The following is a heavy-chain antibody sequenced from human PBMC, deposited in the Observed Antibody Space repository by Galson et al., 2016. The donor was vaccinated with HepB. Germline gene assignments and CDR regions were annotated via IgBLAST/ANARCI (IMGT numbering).Heavy chain of an antibody. Sequence: SLRLSCAASGFTFSSYAMSWVRLAPGKGLEWVPGISGRGGSTYYADSVEGRFTISRDNSKNTLYLQMKSLRAEDTAVYYCAKSLLGVTLVSYYYGMDVWGQGTTVTVSS. CDR2: ISGRGGST. J-gene: IGHJ6*02. D-gene: IGHD2-21*02. CDR1: GFTFSSYA. CDR3: AKSLLGVTLVSYYYGMDV. V-gene: IGHV3-23*01.